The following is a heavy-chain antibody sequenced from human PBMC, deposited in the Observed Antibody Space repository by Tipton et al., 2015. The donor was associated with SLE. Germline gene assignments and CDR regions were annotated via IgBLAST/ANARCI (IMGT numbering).Heavy chain of an antibody. Sequence: TLSLTCTVSGGSISTNYYSWIRQPPGKGLEWIGDIHYTGSTNYNPSLKSRVTISVDTSKNQFSLKLTSMTAADTAIYYCARALSSWYYAFDVWGQGTMVTVSS. V-gene: IGHV4-59*01. CDR1: GGSISTNY. J-gene: IGHJ3*01. D-gene: IGHD6-13*01. CDR3: ARALSSWYYAFDV. CDR2: IHYTGST.